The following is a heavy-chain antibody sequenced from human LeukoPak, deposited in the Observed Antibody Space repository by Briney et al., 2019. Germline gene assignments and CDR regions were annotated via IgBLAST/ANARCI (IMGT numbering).Heavy chain of an antibody. D-gene: IGHD3-10*01. J-gene: IGHJ6*02. CDR1: DGSISSYY. V-gene: IGHV4-59*08. CDR2: IYYSGST. Sequence: SETLSLTCTVSDGSISSYYWSWIRQPPGKGLEWIGYIYYSGSTNYIPSLKSRVTISVDTSKNQFSLKLSSVTAADTAVYYCARGNYYYYGMDVWGQGTTVTVSS. CDR3: ARGNYYYYGMDV.